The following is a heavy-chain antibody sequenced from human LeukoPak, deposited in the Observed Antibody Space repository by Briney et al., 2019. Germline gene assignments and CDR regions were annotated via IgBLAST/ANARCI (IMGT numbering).Heavy chain of an antibody. V-gene: IGHV3-23*01. CDR3: AKDGSPHSGSYYVSY. J-gene: IGHJ4*02. CDR2: ISGSGGST. CDR1: GFTFSSYA. Sequence: PGGSLRLSCAASGFTFSSYAMSWVREAPGKGLEWGSAISGSGGSTDYADPVKGRFTISRDNSKNTLYLQMNSLRAEDTAVYYCAKDGSPHSGSYYVSYWGQGALVTVSS. D-gene: IGHD1-26*01.